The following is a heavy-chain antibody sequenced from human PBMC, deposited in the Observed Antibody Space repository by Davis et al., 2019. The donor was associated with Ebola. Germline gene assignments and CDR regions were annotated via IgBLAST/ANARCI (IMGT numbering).Heavy chain of an antibody. J-gene: IGHJ3*02. CDR3: VKTRSNWWNDALEI. CDR1: GFTFSSYW. Sequence: GESLKISCAASGFTFSSYWMHWVRQAPGKGLVWVSRTNSDGSSTSYADSVKGRFTISRDNSKNTLYLQMNSLRPEDTAVYYCVKTRSNWWNDALEIWGRGTKVTVSS. V-gene: IGHV3-74*01. CDR2: TNSDGSST. D-gene: IGHD2-8*02.